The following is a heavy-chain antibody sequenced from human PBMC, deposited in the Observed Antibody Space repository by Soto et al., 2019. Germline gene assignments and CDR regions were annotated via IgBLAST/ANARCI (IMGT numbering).Heavy chain of an antibody. CDR3: AKDPRSGWYNLGWFDP. CDR2: ISGSGGNT. D-gene: IGHD6-19*01. Sequence: EVQLLESGGGLVQPGGSLRLSCAASGFPFISYAMSWVRQAPGRGLEWVSTISGSGGNTYYADAVKGRFTITSDSSKXXLYLQMNSLRVDDTAIYYCAKDPRSGWYNLGWFDPWGQGTLVTVSS. V-gene: IGHV3-23*01. J-gene: IGHJ5*02. CDR1: GFPFISYA.